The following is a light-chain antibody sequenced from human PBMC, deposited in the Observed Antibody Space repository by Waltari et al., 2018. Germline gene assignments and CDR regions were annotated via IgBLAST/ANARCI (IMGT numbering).Light chain of an antibody. CDR1: QSVSKY. CDR2: GAS. CDR3: QQYVSLPAT. Sequence: DIVLTQSPGTLSLSQGDTAILSCRASQSVSKYLAWYQQKPGQAPRLLIFGASSRATGIPDRFSGSGSGTDLSLTISRVEPEDFAVYYCQQYVSLPATFGQGTKVEIE. J-gene: IGKJ1*01. V-gene: IGKV3-20*01.